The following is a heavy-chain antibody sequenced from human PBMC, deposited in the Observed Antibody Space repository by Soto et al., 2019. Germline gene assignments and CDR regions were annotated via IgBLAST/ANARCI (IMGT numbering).Heavy chain of an antibody. CDR3: AKLNLFVSAAAGRGPFDY. D-gene: IGHD6-13*01. J-gene: IGHJ4*02. Sequence: VQLLESGGGLVQPGGSLRLSCAASGFTFSNYAMSWVRQAPGKGLEWVSAVSGSGGNTYYADSVQGRFTISRDNSKNMLNLQMNSLRAEDTAVYYCAKLNLFVSAAAGRGPFDYWGQGTLVPVSS. V-gene: IGHV3-23*01. CDR2: VSGSGGNT. CDR1: GFTFSNYA.